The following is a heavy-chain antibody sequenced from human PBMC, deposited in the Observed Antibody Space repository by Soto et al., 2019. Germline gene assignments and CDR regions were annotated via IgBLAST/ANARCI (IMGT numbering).Heavy chain of an antibody. J-gene: IGHJ4*02. Sequence: QGQLVESGGGVVQPGRSLRLSCAASGINFNTHGMHWVRQAPGKGLEWVAIIRDDGSNIDYADSVNGRFTISRDNSKDTLYLQMNSMRAEDTAVYYCARDGVGATTFWGYFDYWGQGTLVTVSS. V-gene: IGHV3-33*01. CDR1: GINFNTHG. CDR3: ARDGVGATTFWGYFDY. D-gene: IGHD1-26*01. CDR2: IRDDGSNI.